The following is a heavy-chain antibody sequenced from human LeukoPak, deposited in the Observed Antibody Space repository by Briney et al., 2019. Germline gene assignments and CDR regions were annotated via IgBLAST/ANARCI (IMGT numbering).Heavy chain of an antibody. Sequence: SGPTLVNPTQTLTLTCTFSRFSLSTSGMCVSWIRQPPGKALEWLARIDWVDDKYYSTSLKTRLTISKDTSKNQVVLTMTNMDPVDTATYYCARIARDYYDSSGPGPYYYYYMDVWGKGTTVTVSS. D-gene: IGHD3-22*01. V-gene: IGHV2-70*11. J-gene: IGHJ6*03. CDR3: ARIARDYYDSSGPGPYYYYYMDV. CDR1: RFSLSTSGMC. CDR2: IDWVDDK.